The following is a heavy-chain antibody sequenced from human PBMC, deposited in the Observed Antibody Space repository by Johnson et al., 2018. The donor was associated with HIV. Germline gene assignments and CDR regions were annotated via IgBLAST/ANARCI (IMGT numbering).Heavy chain of an antibody. Sequence: QVQLVESGGGVVQPGRSLRLSCAASGFTFSSYAMHWVRQAPGKGLEWVAVISYDGSNKYYADSVKGRFTISSDNSKNTLYLQMNSLRAEDTALYYCAKAWEMALGAFDIWGQGTMVTVSS. CDR1: GFTFSSYA. D-gene: IGHD5-24*01. CDR2: ISYDGSNK. CDR3: AKAWEMALGAFDI. J-gene: IGHJ3*02. V-gene: IGHV3-30-3*01.